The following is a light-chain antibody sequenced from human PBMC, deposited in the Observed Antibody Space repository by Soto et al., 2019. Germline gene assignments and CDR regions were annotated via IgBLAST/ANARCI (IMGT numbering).Light chain of an antibody. V-gene: IGLV1-51*01. Sequence: QSALTQPASVSGSPGQSITISCTGSISDVGAYNYVSWYQHLPGTAPKLLIYDNNKRPSGIPDRFSGSKSGTSATLGITGLQTGDEADYYCGTWDSSLSAYVFGTGTKLTVL. J-gene: IGLJ1*01. CDR2: DNN. CDR1: ISDVGAYNY. CDR3: GTWDSSLSAYV.